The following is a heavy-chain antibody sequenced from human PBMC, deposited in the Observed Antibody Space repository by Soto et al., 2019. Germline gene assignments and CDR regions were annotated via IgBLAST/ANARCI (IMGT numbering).Heavy chain of an antibody. CDR1: GGSISSYY. J-gene: IGHJ6*03. D-gene: IGHD4-17*01. V-gene: IGHV4-59*08. Sequence: SETLSLTCTVSGGSISSYYWSWIRQPPGEGLEWIGYIYYSGSTNYNPSLKSRVTISVDTSKNQFSLKLSSVTAADTAVYYCARRGWGVTTDYYYYYMDVWGKGTTVTVSS. CDR3: ARRGWGVTTDYYYYYMDV. CDR2: IYYSGST.